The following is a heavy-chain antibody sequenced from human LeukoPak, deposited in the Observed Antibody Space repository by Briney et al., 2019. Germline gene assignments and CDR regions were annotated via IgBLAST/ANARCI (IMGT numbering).Heavy chain of an antibody. V-gene: IGHV4-39*07. J-gene: IGHJ4*02. CDR1: GGSISSSSYY. D-gene: IGHD6-6*01. CDR2: IYYSGST. CDR3: ARWDSSSSLFDY. Sequence: SETLSLTCTVSGGSISSSSYYWGWIRQPPGKRLEWIGSIYYSGSTYYNPSLKSRVTISVDTSKNQFSLKLSSVTAADTAVYYCARWDSSSSLFDYWGQGTLVTVSS.